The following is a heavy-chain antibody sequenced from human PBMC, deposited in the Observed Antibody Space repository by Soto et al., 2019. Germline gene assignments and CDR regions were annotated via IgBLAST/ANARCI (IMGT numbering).Heavy chain of an antibody. CDR2: INPKSDDT. J-gene: IGHJ6*02. Sequence: GASVKVSCKASGYPFSDNQIHWLRRAPGQGLEWMGRINPKSDDTNYAQKFQGRVTMTRDTSIDTAYLELTGLTSDDTATYYCARKHSLDYIRWGLDPWGQGTTVTVSS. CDR1: GYPFSDNQ. CDR3: ARKHSLDYIRWGLDP. D-gene: IGHD4-4*01. V-gene: IGHV1-2*02.